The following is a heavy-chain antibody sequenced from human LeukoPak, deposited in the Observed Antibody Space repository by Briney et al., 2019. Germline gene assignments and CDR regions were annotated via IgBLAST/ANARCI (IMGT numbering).Heavy chain of an antibody. V-gene: IGHV1-2*02. J-gene: IGHJ5*02. CDR2: INPNSGAT. Sequence: ASVKVSCKASGYTFTGYYMHWVRQAPGQGLEWMGWINPNSGATEYAQKFQGRVTMTRDTSISTAYMELSRLRSDDTAVYYCARDHYYSDISVYYLAWFDPWGQGTLVTVSS. D-gene: IGHD3-22*01. CDR3: ARDHYYSDISVYYLAWFDP. CDR1: GYTFTGYY.